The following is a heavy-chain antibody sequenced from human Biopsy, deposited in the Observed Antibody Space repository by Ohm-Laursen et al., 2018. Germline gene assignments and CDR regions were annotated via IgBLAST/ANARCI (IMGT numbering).Heavy chain of an antibody. Sequence: GTLSLTCIVSGGSFTGHYWSWIRQPPGRGLEWIGHISYTGYTSYNASLKSRVTISVDTSRNHFSLRLSSLTAADTAVYYCARGSNDFGGLYFPRWGQGTLLTVSS. CDR2: ISYTGYT. J-gene: IGHJ4*02. CDR1: GGSFTGHY. CDR3: ARGSNDFGGLYFPR. D-gene: IGHD4-23*01. V-gene: IGHV4-59*11.